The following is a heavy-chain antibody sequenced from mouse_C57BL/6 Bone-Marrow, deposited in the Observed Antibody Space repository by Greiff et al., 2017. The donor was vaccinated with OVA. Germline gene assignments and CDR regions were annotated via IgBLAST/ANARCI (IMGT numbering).Heavy chain of an antibody. CDR3: TKLLRQYGDY. J-gene: IGHJ2*01. CDR1: GFTFSNYW. V-gene: IGHV6-3*01. CDR2: IRLKSDNYAT. Sequence: EVQLVESGGGLVQPGGSMKLSCVASGFTFSNYWMNWVRQSPEKGLEWVAQIRLKSDNYATHYAESVKGRFTISRDDSKSSVYLQMNNLRAEDTGIYYCTKLLRQYGDYWGQGTTLTVSS. D-gene: IGHD1-1*01.